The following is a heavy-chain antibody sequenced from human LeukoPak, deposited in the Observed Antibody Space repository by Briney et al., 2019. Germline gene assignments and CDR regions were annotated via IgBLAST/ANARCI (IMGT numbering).Heavy chain of an antibody. Sequence: GGSLRLSCAASGFTFTSYSMNWVRQAPGKGLEWVSSISSSSSYIYYADSVKGRFTVSRDNAKTSLYLQMNSLRAEDTAVYYCARRDSGSRGFDSWGQGTLVTVSS. CDR3: ARRDSGSRGFDS. V-gene: IGHV3-21*01. J-gene: IGHJ4*02. CDR1: GFTFTSYS. D-gene: IGHD3-10*01. CDR2: ISSSSSYI.